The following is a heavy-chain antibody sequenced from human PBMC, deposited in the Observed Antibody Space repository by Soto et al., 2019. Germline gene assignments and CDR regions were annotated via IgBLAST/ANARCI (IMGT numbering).Heavy chain of an antibody. CDR2: IYYSGST. CDR1: GGSISSGGYY. CDR3: ARDIPLGKRPYYYYYGMDV. Sequence: SETLSLTCTVSGGSISSGGYYWSWIRQHPGKGLEWIGDIYYSGSTYYNPSLKSRVTISVDTSRNQFSLKLSSVTAADTAVYYCARDIPLGKRPYYYYYGMDVWGQGTTVTVSS. V-gene: IGHV4-31*03. J-gene: IGHJ6*02. D-gene: IGHD2-21*01.